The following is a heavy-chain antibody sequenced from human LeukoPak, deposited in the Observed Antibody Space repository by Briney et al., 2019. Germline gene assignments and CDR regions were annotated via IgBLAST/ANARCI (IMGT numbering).Heavy chain of an antibody. V-gene: IGHV4-38-2*02. D-gene: IGHD6-6*01. J-gene: IGHJ4*02. Sequence: SETLSLTCTVSGYSISSTYYWGWIRQPPGKGLEWVGSVFHSGNTYYNPSLKSRLTISADTSKNQFSLTLTSVTAADTAVYYCARDRSVGVLPAPPFDFWGQGTLVTVSS. CDR3: ARDRSVGVLPAPPFDF. CDR2: VFHSGNT. CDR1: GYSISSTYY.